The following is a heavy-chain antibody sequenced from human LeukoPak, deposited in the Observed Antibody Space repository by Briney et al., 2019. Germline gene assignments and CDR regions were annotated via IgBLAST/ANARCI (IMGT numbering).Heavy chain of an antibody. D-gene: IGHD3-22*01. CDR1: GFTFDDYA. CDR3: AKDENYYDSSGLLGS. J-gene: IGHJ4*02. CDR2: ISWNSGSI. V-gene: IGHV3-9*01. Sequence: GRSLRLSCAASGFTFDDYAMHWVRQAPGNGLEWVSGISWNSGSIGYADSVKGRFTISRDNAKNSLYLQMNSLRAEDTALYYCAKDENYYDSSGLLGSWGQGTLVTVSS.